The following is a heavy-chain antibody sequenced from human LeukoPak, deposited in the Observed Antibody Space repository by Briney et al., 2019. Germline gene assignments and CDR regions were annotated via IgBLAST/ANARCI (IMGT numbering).Heavy chain of an antibody. J-gene: IGHJ4*02. V-gene: IGHV1-8*03. CDR1: GYTFTSYD. CDR2: MNPNSGNT. CDR3: ARWDYDFWSGYPDY. Sequence: ASVKVSCKVSGYTFTSYDINWVRQATGQGLEWMGWMNPNSGNTGYAQKFQGRVTITRNTSISTAYMELSSLRSEDTAVYYCARWDYDFWSGYPDYWGQGTLVTVSS. D-gene: IGHD3-3*01.